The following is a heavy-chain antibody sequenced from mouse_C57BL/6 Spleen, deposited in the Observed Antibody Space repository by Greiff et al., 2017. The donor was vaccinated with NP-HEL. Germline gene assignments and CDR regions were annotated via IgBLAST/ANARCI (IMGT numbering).Heavy chain of an antibody. CDR2: INPNNGGT. CDR3: ARPPTAQATMDY. Sequence: EVQLQQSGPELVKPGAPVKMSCKASGYTFTDYNMHWVKQSHGKSLEWIGYINPNNGGTSYNQKFKGKATLTVNKSSSTAYMELRSLTSEESAVYYCARPPTAQATMDYWGQGTSVTVSS. CDR1: GYTFTDYN. D-gene: IGHD3-2*02. V-gene: IGHV1-22*01. J-gene: IGHJ4*01.